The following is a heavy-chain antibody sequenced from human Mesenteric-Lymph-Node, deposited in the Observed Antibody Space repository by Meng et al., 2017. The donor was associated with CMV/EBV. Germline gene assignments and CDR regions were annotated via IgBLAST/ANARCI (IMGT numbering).Heavy chain of an antibody. CDR1: GGSFSRNS. CDR3: ARHRMSYYYYDLDV. J-gene: IGHJ6*02. Sequence: SVKVSCKATGGSFSRNSISWLRQAPAQGLEWMGGIIPVFGTTKYAQTFQGRVTITTDESTSTAYMELNSLRSEDTAVYFCARHRMSYYYYDLDVWGQGTTVTVSS. CDR2: IIPVFGTT. D-gene: IGHD2-8*01. V-gene: IGHV1-69*05.